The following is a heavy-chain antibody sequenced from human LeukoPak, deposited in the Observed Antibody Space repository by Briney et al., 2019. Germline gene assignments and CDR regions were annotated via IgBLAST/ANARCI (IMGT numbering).Heavy chain of an antibody. CDR3: ARELVTARRPMDV. D-gene: IGHD2-21*02. J-gene: IGHJ6*02. CDR1: GGSISSSN. CDR2: ISGTGSPI. V-gene: IGHV3-48*03. Sequence: PSGTLSLTCAVSGGSISSSNWWSWVRQAPGKGLEWVSYISGTGSPIYYADSVKGRFTISRDNAKNSLYLQMNSLRVGDTAVYYCARELVTARRPMDVWGQGTTVTVSS.